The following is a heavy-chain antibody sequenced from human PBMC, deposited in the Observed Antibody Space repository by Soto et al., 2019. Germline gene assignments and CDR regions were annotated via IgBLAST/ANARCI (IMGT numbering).Heavy chain of an antibody. J-gene: IGHJ6*02. CDR2: ISYDGSNK. D-gene: IGHD4-17*01. Sequence: VAVISYDGSNKYYADSVKGRFTISRDNSKNTLYLQMNSLRAEDTAVYYCARDYPYGDYLYYYYGMDVWGQGTTVTVSS. V-gene: IGHV3-30-3*01. CDR3: ARDYPYGDYLYYYYGMDV.